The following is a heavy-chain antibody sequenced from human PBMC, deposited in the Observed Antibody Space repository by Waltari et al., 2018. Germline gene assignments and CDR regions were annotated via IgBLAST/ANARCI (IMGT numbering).Heavy chain of an antibody. D-gene: IGHD3-3*01. CDR2: IYYSGST. CDR3: ARSRGGRFLEWSYYMDV. CDR1: GGSISSYY. V-gene: IGHV4-59*01. Sequence: QVQLQESCPGLVKPSETLSLTCTVSGGSISSYYWSWIRQPPGKGLEWIGYIYYSGSTNYNPSLKSRFTISVDTSKNQFSLKLSSVTAADTAVYYCARSRGGRFLEWSYYMDVWGKGTTVTVSS. J-gene: IGHJ6*03.